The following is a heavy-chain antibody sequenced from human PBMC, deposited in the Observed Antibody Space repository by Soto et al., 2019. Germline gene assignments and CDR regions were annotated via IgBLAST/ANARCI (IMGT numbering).Heavy chain of an antibody. CDR1: GYTFTSYY. V-gene: IGHV1-46*01. Sequence: QVQLVQSGAEVKKPGASVKVSCKASGYTFTSYYMHWVRQAPGQGLEWMGIINPSGGSTSYARKFQGRVTMTRETSRSTAYMELSSLRSEDTAVYYSASTPSTSGWSTYWGQGTLVTVSS. J-gene: IGHJ4*02. CDR2: INPSGGST. D-gene: IGHD6-19*01. CDR3: ASTPSTSGWSTY.